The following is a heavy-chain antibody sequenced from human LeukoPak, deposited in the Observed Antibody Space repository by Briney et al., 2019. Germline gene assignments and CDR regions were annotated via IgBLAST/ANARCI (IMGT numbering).Heavy chain of an antibody. J-gene: IGHJ4*02. CDR3: ARGPVGATIRHVFDY. CDR2: ISAYNGNT. V-gene: IGHV1-18*01. D-gene: IGHD5-12*01. Sequence: GASVKVSCKASGGTFSSYAISWVRQAPGQGLEWMGWISAYNGNTNYAQKLQGRVTMTTDTSTSTAYMELRSLRSDDTAVYYCARGPVGATIRHVFDYWGQGTLVTVSS. CDR1: GGTFSSYA.